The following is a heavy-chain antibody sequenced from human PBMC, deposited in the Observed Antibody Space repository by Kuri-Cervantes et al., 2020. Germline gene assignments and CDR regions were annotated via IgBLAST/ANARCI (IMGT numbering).Heavy chain of an antibody. D-gene: IGHD6-13*01. CDR3: ARVLSSRGFDY. CDR1: GFTVSSNY. CDR2: IYSGGST. J-gene: IGHJ4*02. V-gene: IGHV3-53*01. Sequence: GGSLRLSCAASGFTVSSNYMSWVRQAPGKGLEWVSVIYSGGSTYYADSVKGRFTIPRDNAKNSLYLQMNSLRAEDTAVYYCARVLSSRGFDYWGQGTLVTVSS.